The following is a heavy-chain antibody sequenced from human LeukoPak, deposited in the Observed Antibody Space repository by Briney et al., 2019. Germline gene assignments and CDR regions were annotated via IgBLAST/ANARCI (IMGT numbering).Heavy chain of an antibody. Sequence: GGSLRLSCAASGFTFDDYAMHWVRQAPGKGLEWVSLIGGDGGSTYYADSVKGRFTISRDNSKNSLFLQMKSLRTDDTALYYCVKEPHYYYRSGYSWGQGILVTVSS. CDR3: VKEPHYYYRSGYS. CDR2: IGGDGGST. D-gene: IGHD3-22*01. J-gene: IGHJ5*02. CDR1: GFTFDDYA. V-gene: IGHV3-43*02.